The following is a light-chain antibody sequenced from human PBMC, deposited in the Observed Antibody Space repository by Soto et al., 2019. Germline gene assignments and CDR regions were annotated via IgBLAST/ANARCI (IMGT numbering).Light chain of an antibody. V-gene: IGKV3-11*01. CDR2: DAS. J-gene: IGKJ5*01. CDR1: QSVSSN. CDR3: QQRSSWPPVT. Sequence: EIVLTQSPGTLSLSPGERATLSCRASQSVSSNYVAWYQQKPGQPPRLLIFDASNRAAGVPARFSGSGSGTDFTLTIRSLEPEDFAVYFCQQRSSWPPVTFGQGTRLEIK.